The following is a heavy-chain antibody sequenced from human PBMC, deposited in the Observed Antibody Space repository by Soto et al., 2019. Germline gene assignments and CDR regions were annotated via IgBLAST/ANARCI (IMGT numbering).Heavy chain of an antibody. J-gene: IGHJ3*02. CDR1: GFTFSTYA. V-gene: IGHV3-23*01. Sequence: GSLRLSCAASGFTFSTYAMSWVRQAPGKGLEWVSAISAGGSSTYYADSVKGRFTISRDNSMNALNLQISSLRVEDTAVYYCAHPRGYGVFDAYDIWGQGTMVTVSS. CDR2: ISAGGSST. D-gene: IGHD4-17*01. CDR3: AHPRGYGVFDAYDI.